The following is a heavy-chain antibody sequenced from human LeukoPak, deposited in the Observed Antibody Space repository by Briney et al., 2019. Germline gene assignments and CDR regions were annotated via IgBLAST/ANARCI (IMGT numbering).Heavy chain of an antibody. CDR3: ARWRSGVVVVAATSQYFDY. Sequence: SETLSLTCTVSGGSISSSSYYWGWIRRPPGKGLEWIGGIYYSGSTYYNPSLKSRVTISVDTSKNQFSLKLSSVTAADTAVYYCARWRSGVVVVAATSQYFDYWGQGTLVTVSS. J-gene: IGHJ4*02. CDR1: GGSISSSSYY. D-gene: IGHD2-15*01. V-gene: IGHV4-39*07. CDR2: IYYSGST.